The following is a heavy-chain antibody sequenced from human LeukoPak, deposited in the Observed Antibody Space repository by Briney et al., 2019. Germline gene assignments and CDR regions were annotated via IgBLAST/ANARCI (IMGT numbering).Heavy chain of an antibody. V-gene: IGHV1-18*01. J-gene: IGHJ6*02. CDR1: GYTFTSYG. CDR2: ISAYNGNT. CDR3: ARIVVVPAASIYYGMDV. D-gene: IGHD2-2*01. Sequence: ASVNVSCKASGYTFTSYGITWVRQALGQGLEWMGWISAYNGNTNYAQKFQGRVTITTDTSTSTAYMELRSLRSDDTAVYYCARIVVVPAASIYYGMDVWGQATTVTVSS.